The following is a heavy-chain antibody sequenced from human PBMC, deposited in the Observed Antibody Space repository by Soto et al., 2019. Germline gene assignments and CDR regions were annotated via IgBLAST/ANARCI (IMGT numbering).Heavy chain of an antibody. Sequence: EVQLVESGGALVQPGGSLRLSCAVSGFTFTSYSMSWVRQAPGEGLEWVANIRQDGHEKYYVDSVRGRFTISRDNAQNSLYLQMDSLRAEDTAMYYCARDLPGYSSTTNCYYYFDFWGQGTLVTVSS. J-gene: IGHJ4*02. CDR2: IRQDGHEK. CDR1: GFTFTSYS. CDR3: ARDLPGYSSTTNCYYYFDF. D-gene: IGHD2-2*01. V-gene: IGHV3-7*03.